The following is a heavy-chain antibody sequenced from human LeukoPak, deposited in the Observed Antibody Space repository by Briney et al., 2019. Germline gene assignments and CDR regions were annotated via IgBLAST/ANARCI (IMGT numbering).Heavy chain of an antibody. V-gene: IGHV3-11*01. Sequence: PGGSLRLSCTGSGITFGDYAMSWFRQAPGKGLEWVSYITSGSTIYYADSVKGRFTISRDNAKNSLYLQMNSLRAEDTAVYYCARAPEYQLLYGNYFDYWGQGTLVTVSS. J-gene: IGHJ4*02. CDR2: ITSGSTI. CDR3: ARAPEYQLLYGNYFDY. CDR1: GITFGDYA. D-gene: IGHD2-2*02.